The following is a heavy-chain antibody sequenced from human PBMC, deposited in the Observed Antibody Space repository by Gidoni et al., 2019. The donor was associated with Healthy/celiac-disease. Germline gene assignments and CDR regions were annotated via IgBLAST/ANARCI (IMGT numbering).Heavy chain of an antibody. Sequence: QVQLVESGGGVVQPGRSLRLSCAASGFTFSSYGMHWVRQAPGKGLECVSVIWYDGSNKYYADSVKGRFTISRDNSKNTLYLQMNSLRAEDTAVYYCARGHYDFWSGLYYGMDVWGQGTTVTVSS. CDR1: GFTFSSYG. J-gene: IGHJ6*02. D-gene: IGHD3-3*01. CDR2: IWYDGSNK. CDR3: ARGHYDFWSGLYYGMDV. V-gene: IGHV3-33*01.